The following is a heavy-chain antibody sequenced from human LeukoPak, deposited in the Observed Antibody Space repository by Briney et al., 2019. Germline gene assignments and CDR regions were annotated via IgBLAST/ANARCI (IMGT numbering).Heavy chain of an antibody. CDR1: GGTFSSYA. D-gene: IGHD2/OR15-2a*01. CDR3: ARDSRAPHNWFDP. CDR2: IIPIFGTA. J-gene: IGHJ5*02. Sequence: VASVKVSCKASGGTFSSYAISWVRQAPGQGLEWMGGIIPIFGTANYAQKFQGRVTITTDESTSTAYMELSSLRSEDTAVYYCARDSRAPHNWFDPWGQGTLVTVSS. V-gene: IGHV1-69*05.